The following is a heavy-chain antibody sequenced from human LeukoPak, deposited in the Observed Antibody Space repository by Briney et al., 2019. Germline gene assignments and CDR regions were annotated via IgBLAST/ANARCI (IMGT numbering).Heavy chain of an antibody. Sequence: GGSLRLSCAASGFTFSNYWMSWVRQAPGKGLEWVASIKQDEGERYYVDSVKGRFTISRDNAKNSLYLQLNSLRAEDTAVYYCARVLRWYADYWGQGTLVTVSS. D-gene: IGHD4-23*01. J-gene: IGHJ4*02. CDR2: IKQDEGER. CDR1: GFTFSNYW. CDR3: ARVLRWYADY. V-gene: IGHV3-7*04.